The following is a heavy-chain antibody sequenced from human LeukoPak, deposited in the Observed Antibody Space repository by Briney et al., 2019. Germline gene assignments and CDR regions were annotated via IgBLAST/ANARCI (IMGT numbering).Heavy chain of an antibody. CDR3: ARQHRAFHFDY. Sequence: SETLSLTCTVSGGSISSSSYYWGWIRQPPGKGLEWIGSIYYSGSTYYNPSLKSRVTISVDTSKNQFSLKLSSVTAADTAVYYCARQHRAFHFDYWGQGTLVTVSS. CDR1: GGSISSSSYY. D-gene: IGHD2/OR15-2a*01. J-gene: IGHJ4*02. V-gene: IGHV4-39*01. CDR2: IYYSGST.